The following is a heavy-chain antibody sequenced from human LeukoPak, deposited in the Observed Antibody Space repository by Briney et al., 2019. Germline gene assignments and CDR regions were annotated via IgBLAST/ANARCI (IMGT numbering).Heavy chain of an antibody. V-gene: IGHV4-31*03. J-gene: IGHJ4*02. D-gene: IGHD1/OR15-1a*01. Sequence: PSQTLSLTCTVSGGSISSGGYSWSWIRQHPGKGLEWIGYIYYSGSTYYNPSLKSRVTISVDTSKNQFSLKLSSVTAADTAVYYCARDRAQQLDYWGQGTLVTVSS. CDR1: GGSISSGGYS. CDR3: ARDRAQQLDY. CDR2: IYYSGST.